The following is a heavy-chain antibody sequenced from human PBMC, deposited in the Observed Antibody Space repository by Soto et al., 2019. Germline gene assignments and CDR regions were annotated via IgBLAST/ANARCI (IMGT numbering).Heavy chain of an antibody. CDR2: IKQDGSEK. CDR3: ARDQNIVLVPAAIYYYYGMDV. Sequence: EVQLVESGGGLVQPGGSLRLSCAASGFTFSSYWMSWVRQAPGKGLEWVANIKQDGSEKYYVDSVKGRFTISRDNAKNSLYLQMNSLRAEDTAVYYCARDQNIVLVPAAIYYYYGMDVWGQGTTVTVSS. J-gene: IGHJ6*02. CDR1: GFTFSSYW. D-gene: IGHD2-2*01. V-gene: IGHV3-7*01.